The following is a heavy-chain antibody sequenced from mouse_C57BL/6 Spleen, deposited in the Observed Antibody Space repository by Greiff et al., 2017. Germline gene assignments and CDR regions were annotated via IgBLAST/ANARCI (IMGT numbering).Heavy chain of an antibody. CDR2: ISDGGSYT. V-gene: IGHV5-4*03. Sequence: EVKLVESGGGLVKPGGSLKLSCAASGFTFSSYAMSWVRQTPEKRLEWVATISDGGSYTYYPDNVKGRFTISRDNAKNNLYLQMSHLKSEDTAMYYCARRFYYGSSNYYAMDYWGQGTSVTVSS. CDR3: ARRFYYGSSNYYAMDY. CDR1: GFTFSSYA. D-gene: IGHD1-1*01. J-gene: IGHJ4*01.